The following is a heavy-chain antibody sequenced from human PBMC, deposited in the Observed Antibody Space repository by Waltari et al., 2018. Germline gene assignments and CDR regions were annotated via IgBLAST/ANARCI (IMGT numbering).Heavy chain of an antibody. V-gene: IGHV4-59*11. CDR2: IYYSGST. D-gene: IGHD2-15*01. J-gene: IGHJ3*02. CDR1: GGSISSHY. CDR3: ARDGGLDAFDI. Sequence: QVQLQESGPGLVKPSETLSLTCTVSGGSISSHYWSWIRQPPGKGLEWIGYIYYSGSTNYNPSRKSRVTISVDTSKNQFSLKLSSVTAADTAVYYCARDGGLDAFDIWGQGTMVTVSS.